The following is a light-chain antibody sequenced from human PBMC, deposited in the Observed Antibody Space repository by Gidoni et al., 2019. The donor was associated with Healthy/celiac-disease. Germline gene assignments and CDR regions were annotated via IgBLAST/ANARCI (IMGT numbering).Light chain of an antibody. CDR1: QGISSY. CDR2: AAY. V-gene: IGKV1-9*01. J-gene: IGKJ2*01. Sequence: IPLTQTPSFQAASVGARVTITCRASQGISSYVAWYKQKPGKAPKLLIYAAYTLQSEVPSRFSGSGSGTAFTLTISSLQTEDFATYYCQQLKSYPPYTFGQXTKLESK. CDR3: QQLKSYPPYT.